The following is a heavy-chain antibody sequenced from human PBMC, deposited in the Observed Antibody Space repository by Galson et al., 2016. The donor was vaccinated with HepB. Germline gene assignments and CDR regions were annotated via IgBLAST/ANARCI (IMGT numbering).Heavy chain of an antibody. J-gene: IGHJ6*02. V-gene: IGHV3-9*01. Sequence: LRLSCAGYGFTFDDYTLHWVRQAPGRGLEWVSSISWNGYTINYADSVKGRFTISRDNAKKSLSLKMNSLRSEDTALYYCVKDTVKGYNGLDVWGQGTTVTVSS. CDR1: GFTFDDYT. CDR3: VKDTVKGYNGLDV. CDR2: ISWNGYTI.